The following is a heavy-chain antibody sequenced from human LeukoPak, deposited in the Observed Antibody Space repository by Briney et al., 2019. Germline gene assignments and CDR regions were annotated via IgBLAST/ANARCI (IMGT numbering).Heavy chain of an antibody. D-gene: IGHD6-6*01. CDR2: INHSGST. V-gene: IGHV4-61*09. CDR1: GGSISSGSYY. J-gene: IGHJ6*03. Sequence: SQTLSLTCTVSGGSISSGSYYWSWIRQPAGKGLEWIGEINHSGSTNYNPSLKSRVTISVDTSKNQFSLKLSSVTAADTAVYYCARRRGGIAARRDYYMDVWGKGTTVTVSS. CDR3: ARRRGGIAARRDYYMDV.